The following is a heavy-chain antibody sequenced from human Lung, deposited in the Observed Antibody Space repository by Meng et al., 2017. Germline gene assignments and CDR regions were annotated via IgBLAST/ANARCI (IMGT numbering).Heavy chain of an antibody. CDR3: ARFDISSSGRGDY. Sequence: QVELQELGPGLVKPSGTLSLTCAVSGGSITSSTWWSWVRQTPGKGLEWFGEIFHSWSTNYNPPLESRVSISVDKSKNQFSLKVYSVTAADTATYYCARFDISSSGRGDYWGQGILVTVSS. J-gene: IGHJ4*02. CDR2: IFHSWST. V-gene: IGHV4-4*02. D-gene: IGHD1-26*01. CDR1: GGSITSSTW.